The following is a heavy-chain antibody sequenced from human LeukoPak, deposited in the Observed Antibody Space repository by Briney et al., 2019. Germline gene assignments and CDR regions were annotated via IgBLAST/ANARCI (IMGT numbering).Heavy chain of an antibody. Sequence: SSETLSLTCTVSGGSISSYYWSWIRQPPGKGLEWIGYIYYSGSPNYNPSLKSRVTISVDTSKNQFSLKLSSVTAADTAVYYCARQSSSRDDAFDIWGQGTMVTVSS. J-gene: IGHJ3*02. V-gene: IGHV4-59*08. CDR1: GGSISSYY. CDR2: IYYSGSP. CDR3: ARQSSSRDDAFDI.